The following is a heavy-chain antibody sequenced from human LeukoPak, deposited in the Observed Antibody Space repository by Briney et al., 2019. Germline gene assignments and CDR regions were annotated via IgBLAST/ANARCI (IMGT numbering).Heavy chain of an antibody. D-gene: IGHD1-14*01. Sequence: GGSLRLSCAASGFTVSSNYMSWVRQAPGKGLEWVSYISSSSSTIYYADSVKGRFTISRDNAKNSLYLQMNSLRAEDTAVYYCAVEVRRSYFDYWGQGTLVTVSS. J-gene: IGHJ4*02. CDR3: AVEVRRSYFDY. CDR1: GFTVSSNY. V-gene: IGHV3-48*01. CDR2: ISSSSSTI.